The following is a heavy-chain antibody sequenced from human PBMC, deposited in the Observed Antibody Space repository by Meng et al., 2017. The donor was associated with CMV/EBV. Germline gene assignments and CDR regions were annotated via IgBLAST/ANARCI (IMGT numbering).Heavy chain of an antibody. Sequence: GESLKISCAASGFTFSNAWMSWVRQAPGKGLEWVGRIKSKTDGGTTDYAAPVKGRFTISRDDSKNTLYLQMNSLKTEDTAVYYCTSPRGCSGYAGSRGFQHWGQGTLVTVSS. CDR2: IKSKTDGGTT. D-gene: IGHD5-12*01. V-gene: IGHV3-15*01. J-gene: IGHJ1*01. CDR3: TSPRGCSGYAGSRGFQH. CDR1: GFTFSNAW.